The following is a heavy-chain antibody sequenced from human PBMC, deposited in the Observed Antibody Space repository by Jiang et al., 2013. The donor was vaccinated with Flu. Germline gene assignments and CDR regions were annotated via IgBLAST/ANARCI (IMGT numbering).Heavy chain of an antibody. CDR2: IWHDGSKK. Sequence: VQLVESGGGVVQPGRSLRLSCAASGFTFSTYGIHWVRQAPGKGLEWLAVIWHDGSKKYYADSVKGRFSVSRDNSKDTVYLQMNSLRDEDTAVYYCTRDWWGLYCGTISCAGFDYWGQG. V-gene: IGHV3-33*01. D-gene: IGHD2-2*01. CDR1: GFTFSTYG. CDR3: TRDWWGLYCGTISCAGFDY. J-gene: IGHJ4*02.